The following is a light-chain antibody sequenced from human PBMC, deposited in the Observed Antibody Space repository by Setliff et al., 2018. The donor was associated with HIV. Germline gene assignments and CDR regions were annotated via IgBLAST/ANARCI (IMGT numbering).Light chain of an antibody. CDR1: NIGSKS. CDR3: QVWDSSSDHPYV. CDR2: YDS. V-gene: IGLV3-21*04. J-gene: IGLJ1*01. Sequence: SYELTQPPSVSVAPGKTARITCGGNNIGSKSVHWYQQKPGQAPVLVISYDSDRPSGIPERFSGSNSGNMATLTISRVEAGDEADYYCQVWDSSSDHPYVFGTGTKVTVL.